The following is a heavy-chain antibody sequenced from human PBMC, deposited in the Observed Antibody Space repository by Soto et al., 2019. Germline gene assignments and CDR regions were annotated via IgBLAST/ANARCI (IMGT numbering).Heavy chain of an antibody. CDR2: ISASGGST. Sequence: GGSLRLSCAVSGFTFSNYAMTWVRQAPGRGLEWVSAISASGGSTYYRDSLKGRFTISRDNFKNTLYLQMSSLRAEDTAVYYCARGFYDFWSGPSLIDCWGQGTLVTVSS. CDR1: GFTFSNYA. J-gene: IGHJ4*02. D-gene: IGHD3-3*01. V-gene: IGHV3-23*01. CDR3: ARGFYDFWSGPSLIDC.